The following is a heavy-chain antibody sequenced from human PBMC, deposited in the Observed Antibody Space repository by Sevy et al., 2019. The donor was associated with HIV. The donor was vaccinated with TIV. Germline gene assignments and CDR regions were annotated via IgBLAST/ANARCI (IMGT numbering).Heavy chain of an antibody. J-gene: IGHJ4*02. CDR3: ARDMGIAAAGTRGGFDY. V-gene: IGHV4-59*01. CDR1: GGSISSYY. Sequence: SETLSLTCTVSGGSISSYYWSWIRQPPGKGLEWIGYMYYSGSTNYNPSLKSRVTISVDTSKNQFSLKLSSVTAADTAVYYCARDMGIAAAGTRGGFDYWGQGTLVTVSS. D-gene: IGHD6-13*01. CDR2: MYYSGST.